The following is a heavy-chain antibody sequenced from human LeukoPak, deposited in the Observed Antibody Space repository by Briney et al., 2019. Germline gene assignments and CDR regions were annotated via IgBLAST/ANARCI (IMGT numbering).Heavy chain of an antibody. D-gene: IGHD6-19*01. V-gene: IGHV3-23*01. CDR3: AKDVWYSSGWYEGY. J-gene: IGHJ4*02. Sequence: GGSLRLSCAASGFTFSSYAMSWVRQAPGKGLEWVSAISGSGGSTYYADSVKGRFTISRDNSKNTLYLQMNSLRAEDTAVYYCAKDVWYSSGWYEGYWGQGTLVTVSS. CDR1: GFTFSSYA. CDR2: ISGSGGST.